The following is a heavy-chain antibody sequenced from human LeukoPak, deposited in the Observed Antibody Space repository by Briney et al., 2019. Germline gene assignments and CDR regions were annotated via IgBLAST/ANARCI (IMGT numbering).Heavy chain of an antibody. CDR3: AKDFGGGDYIDY. J-gene: IGHJ4*02. CDR1: GFTFHDHA. V-gene: IGHV3-43D*03. CDR2: ISWDSGRT. D-gene: IGHD3-16*01. Sequence: GGSLRLSCAASGFTFHDHAMHWVRQAPGKGLEWVSLISWDSGRTYYADSVRGRFTISRDNSKNSLYLQMNSLRAEDTAVYYCAKDFGGGDYIDYWGQGTLVTVSS.